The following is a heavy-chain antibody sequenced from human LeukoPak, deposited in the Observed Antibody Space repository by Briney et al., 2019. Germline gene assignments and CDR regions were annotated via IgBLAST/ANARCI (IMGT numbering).Heavy chain of an antibody. CDR1: GFTFSSYA. CDR2: IKSKTDGGTT. Sequence: GGSLRLSCAASGFTFSSYAMSWVRQAPGKGLEWVGRIKSKTDGGTTDYAAPVKGRFTISRDDSKNTLYLQMNSLKTEDTAVYYCTTDVDSSSWYPYYFDYWGQGTLVTVSS. J-gene: IGHJ4*02. V-gene: IGHV3-15*01. CDR3: TTDVDSSSWYPYYFDY. D-gene: IGHD6-13*01.